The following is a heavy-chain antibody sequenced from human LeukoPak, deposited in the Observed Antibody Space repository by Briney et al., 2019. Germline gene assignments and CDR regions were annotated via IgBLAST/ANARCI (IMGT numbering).Heavy chain of an antibody. CDR2: ISGSGGGT. Sequence: GGSLRLSCAGSEFTLSNYGITWVRQAPGKGLQWVSAISGSGGGTYYADSVTGRFTISRDNAKNTVFLQMTSLRAEDTAVYYCARVFARIAAAGTGMNWFDPWGQGALVTVSS. V-gene: IGHV3-23*01. CDR1: EFTLSNYG. J-gene: IGHJ5*02. D-gene: IGHD6-13*01. CDR3: ARVFARIAAAGTGMNWFDP.